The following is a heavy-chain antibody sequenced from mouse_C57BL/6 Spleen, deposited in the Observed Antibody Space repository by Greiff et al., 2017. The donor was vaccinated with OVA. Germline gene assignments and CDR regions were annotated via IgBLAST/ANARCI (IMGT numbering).Heavy chain of an antibody. CDR1: GYTFTDYY. V-gene: IGHV1-76*01. J-gene: IGHJ1*03. CDR3: ARWGLGDFDV. D-gene: IGHD2-4*01. CDR2: IYPGSGNT. Sequence: QVQLQQSGAELVRPGASVKLSCKASGYTFTDYYINWVKQRPGQGLEWIARIYPGSGNTYYNEKFKGKATLTAEKSSSTAYMQLSSLTSEDSAVYFCARWGLGDFDVWGTGTTVTVSS.